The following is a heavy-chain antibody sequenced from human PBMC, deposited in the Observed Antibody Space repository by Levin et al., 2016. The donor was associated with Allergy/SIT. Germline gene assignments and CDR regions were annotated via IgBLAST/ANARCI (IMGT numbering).Heavy chain of an antibody. CDR3: AKAALSYASANTNWFDP. CDR1: GFTFSSYA. Sequence: GESLKISCAASGFTFSSYAMSWVRQAPGKGLEWVSGINGDGYASYYADSVKGRFTISRDNSRDTLYLQMSNLRAEDTAVYYCAKAALSYASANTNWFDPWGQGTLVTVSS. CDR2: INGDGYAS. V-gene: IGHV3-23*01. J-gene: IGHJ5*02. D-gene: IGHD3-10*01.